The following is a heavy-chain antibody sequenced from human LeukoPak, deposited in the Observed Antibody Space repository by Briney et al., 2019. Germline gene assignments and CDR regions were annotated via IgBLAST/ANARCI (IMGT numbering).Heavy chain of an antibody. CDR2: INHSGNT. Sequence: PSETLSLTCTVSGGSISSYYWSWIRQPPGKGLEWIGEINHSGNTNYNPSLKSRLTISVDTSKNQFSLKLSSVAAADTAVYYCARVAVSGTDPGAFDIWGQETMVTVSS. CDR3: ARVAVSGTDPGAFDI. D-gene: IGHD6-19*01. J-gene: IGHJ3*02. CDR1: GGSISSYY. V-gene: IGHV4-34*01.